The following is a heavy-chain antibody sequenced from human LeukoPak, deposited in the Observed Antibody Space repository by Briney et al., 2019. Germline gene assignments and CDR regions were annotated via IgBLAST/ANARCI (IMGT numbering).Heavy chain of an antibody. CDR3: ARRGSGGYDPIDY. J-gene: IGHJ4*02. Sequence: GESLKISCKGFGYGFTNYWIAWVRQMPEKGLERMGIIYPDDSDTKYSPSFQGQVTISADKSISTAYLQWSNLKASDTAMYYCARRGSGGYDPIDYWGQGTLVTVSS. CDR2: IYPDDSDT. D-gene: IGHD5-12*01. CDR1: GYGFTNYW. V-gene: IGHV5-51*01.